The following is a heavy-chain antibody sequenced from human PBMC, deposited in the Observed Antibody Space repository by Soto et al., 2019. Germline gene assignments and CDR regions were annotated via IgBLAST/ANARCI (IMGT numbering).Heavy chain of an antibody. Sequence: QVQLQESGPGLVKPSETLSLTCTVSGGSISSYYWSWIRQPPGKGLEWIGYIYYSGSTNYNPSLKSRVTISVDTSKNQFSLKLSSVTAADTAVYYCARRWGVVFDIWGQGTMVTVSS. CDR2: IYYSGST. CDR1: GGSISSYY. D-gene: IGHD1-26*01. CDR3: ARRWGVVFDI. V-gene: IGHV4-59*08. J-gene: IGHJ3*02.